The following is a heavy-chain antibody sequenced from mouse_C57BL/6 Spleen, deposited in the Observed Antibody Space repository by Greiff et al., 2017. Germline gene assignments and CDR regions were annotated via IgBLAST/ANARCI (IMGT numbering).Heavy chain of an antibody. CDR1: GYAFSSSW. V-gene: IGHV1-82*01. D-gene: IGHD2-4*01. CDR2: IYPGDGDT. Sequence: VMLVESGPELVKPGASVKISCKASGYAFSSSWMNWVKQRPGKGLEWIGRIYPGDGDTNYNGKFKGKATLTADKSSSTAYMQLSSLTSEDSAVYCCERHDYDGDYWGQGTTRTVSS. CDR3: ERHDYDGDY. J-gene: IGHJ2*01.